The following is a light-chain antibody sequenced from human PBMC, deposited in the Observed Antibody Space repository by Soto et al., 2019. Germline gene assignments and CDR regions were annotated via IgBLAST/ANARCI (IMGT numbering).Light chain of an antibody. CDR1: QGISTY. J-gene: IGKJ5*01. CDR3: QQAISFPIT. Sequence: DIQMTQSPSSVSASLGDRVSLTCRASQGISTYLGWYQQKPGKAPKLLIYAASSLQTGVPSRFSGSGSGTDFTLTISSLQPEDFGTYYCQQAISFPITFGQGTRLEIK. V-gene: IGKV1-12*01. CDR2: AAS.